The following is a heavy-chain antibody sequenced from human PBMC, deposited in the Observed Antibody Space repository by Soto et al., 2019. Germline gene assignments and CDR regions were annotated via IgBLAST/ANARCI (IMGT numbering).Heavy chain of an antibody. V-gene: IGHV3-9*01. J-gene: IGHJ4*02. CDR3: AKDMLSYDSSGYTAGFDX. CDR2: ISWNSRSI. Sequence: PWGSLRLSLAASGFTFDDYAMHWVRQAPGKGLAWVSCISWNSRSIVYAYSVKVRFTISRDNAKNSLYLQMDSLRAEDTALYYCAKDMLSYDSSGYTAGFDXLGPGTRFTASX. D-gene: IGHD3-22*01. CDR1: GFTFDDYA.